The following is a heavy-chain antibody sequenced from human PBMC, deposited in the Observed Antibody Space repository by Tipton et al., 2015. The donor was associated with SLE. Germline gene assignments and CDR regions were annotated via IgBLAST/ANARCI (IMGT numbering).Heavy chain of an antibody. Sequence: TLSLTCTVSGYSISSGYYWGWIRQPPGKGLEWIGSIYDSGSTYYNPSLKSRATISVDTSKNQFSLKLSSVTAADTAVYYCARDLRYYYDSSGYYSDDAFDIWGQGTMVTVSS. CDR2: IYDSGST. V-gene: IGHV4-38-2*02. D-gene: IGHD3-22*01. CDR1: GYSISSGYY. CDR3: ARDLRYYYDSSGYYSDDAFDI. J-gene: IGHJ3*02.